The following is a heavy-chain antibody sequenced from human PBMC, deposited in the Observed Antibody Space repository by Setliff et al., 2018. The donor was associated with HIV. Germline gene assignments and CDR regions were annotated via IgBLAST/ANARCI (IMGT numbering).Heavy chain of an antibody. CDR2: ISSSGDTK. J-gene: IGHJ3*01. V-gene: IGHV3-48*03. Sequence: GGSLRLSCAASGFSFRTYEMNWVRQAPGKRLEWISYISSSGDTKYYADSVKGRFTIFRDNANNSLYLQMTSLRAEDTAVYYCAREMGRFFDFWSGLLGQGTRVTVTS. D-gene: IGHD3-3*01. CDR1: GFSFRTYE. CDR3: AREMGRFFDFWSGL.